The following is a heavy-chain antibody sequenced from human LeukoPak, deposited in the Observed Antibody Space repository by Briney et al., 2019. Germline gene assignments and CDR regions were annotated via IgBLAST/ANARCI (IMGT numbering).Heavy chain of an antibody. CDR1: GGSFSGFY. Sequence: SQSLSLACAVDGGSFSGFYCSWIRHPPGGGLEWVGEINHSGGTNYNPSLKSRVTISVDTSKNQFSLKLSTVTAADTAVYYCARGHPRNYYDSSGYGAPFDYWGQGTLVTVSS. CDR2: INHSGGT. V-gene: IGHV4-34*01. D-gene: IGHD3-22*01. J-gene: IGHJ4*02. CDR3: ARGHPRNYYDSSGYGAPFDY.